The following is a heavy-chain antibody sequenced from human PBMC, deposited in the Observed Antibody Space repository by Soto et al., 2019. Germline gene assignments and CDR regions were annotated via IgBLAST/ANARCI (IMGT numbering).Heavy chain of an antibody. V-gene: IGHV4-4*02. CDR2: IYHSGST. CDR3: ARKLGQLERLYYYYYMDV. D-gene: IGHD1-1*01. Sequence: SVTLSLTCAVSSGSISSSNWWSWVRQPPGKGLEWIGEIYHSGSTNYNPSLKSRVTISVDKSKNQFSLKLSSVTAADTAVYYCARKLGQLERLYYYYYMDVWGKGTTVTVSS. J-gene: IGHJ6*03. CDR1: SGSISSSNW.